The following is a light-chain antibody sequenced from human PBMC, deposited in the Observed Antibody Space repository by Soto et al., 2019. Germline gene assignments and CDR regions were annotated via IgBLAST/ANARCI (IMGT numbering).Light chain of an antibody. Sequence: DIVMTQSPLSLPVTPGEPAPISCRSSQSLLHSNGYNYLDWYLQKPGQSPQLLIYLGSNRASGVPDRFSGSGSGTDFTLKISRVEAEDVGVYYCMQALQIPWTFGQGTKVEIK. V-gene: IGKV2-28*01. CDR3: MQALQIPWT. CDR2: LGS. CDR1: QSLLHSNGYNY. J-gene: IGKJ1*01.